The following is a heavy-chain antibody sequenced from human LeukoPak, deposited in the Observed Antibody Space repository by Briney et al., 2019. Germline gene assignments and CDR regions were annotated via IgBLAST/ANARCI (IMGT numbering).Heavy chain of an antibody. D-gene: IGHD2-2*01. CDR2: IYTSGST. Sequence: SETLSLTCTVSGGSISSGSYYWSWIRQPAGKGLEWIGRIYTSGSTNYNPSLKSRVTISVDASKNQFSLKLSSVTAADTAVYYCARDHPYCSSTSCHFDYWGQGTLVTVSS. V-gene: IGHV4-61*02. CDR1: GGSISSGSYY. J-gene: IGHJ4*02. CDR3: ARDHPYCSSTSCHFDY.